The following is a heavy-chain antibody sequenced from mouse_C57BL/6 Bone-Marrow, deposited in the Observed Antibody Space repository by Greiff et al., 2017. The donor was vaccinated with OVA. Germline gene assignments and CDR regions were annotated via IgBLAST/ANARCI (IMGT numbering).Heavy chain of an antibody. CDR1: GYTFTSYW. J-gene: IGHJ1*03. V-gene: IGHV1-55*01. CDR3: ARGNLAVYDYWYFDV. D-gene: IGHD2-3*01. CDR2: IYPGSGST. Sequence: VQLQQSGAELVKPGASVKMSCKASGYTFTSYWITWVKQRPGQGLEWIGDIYPGSGSTNYNEKFKSKATLTVDTSSSTAYMQLSSLTSEDSAVYYCARGNLAVYDYWYFDVWGTGTTVTVSS.